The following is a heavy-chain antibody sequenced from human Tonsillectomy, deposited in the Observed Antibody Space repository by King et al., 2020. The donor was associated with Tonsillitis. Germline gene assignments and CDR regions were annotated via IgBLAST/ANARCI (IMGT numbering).Heavy chain of an antibody. CDR2: ISWDGDST. CDR3: AKDMLSRLVRVVLGFAP. Sequence: VQLVESGGVVVQPGGSLRLSCATSGFTFDDYTMHWVRQVPGKGLEWVSLISWDGDSTNYADSVKGRFTIARDTSKNSLYLQMNSLRTEEPALYYCAKDMLSRLVRVVLGFAPWGQGTLVPVSS. J-gene: IGHJ5*02. D-gene: IGHD3-10*01. CDR1: GFTFDDYT. V-gene: IGHV3-43*01.